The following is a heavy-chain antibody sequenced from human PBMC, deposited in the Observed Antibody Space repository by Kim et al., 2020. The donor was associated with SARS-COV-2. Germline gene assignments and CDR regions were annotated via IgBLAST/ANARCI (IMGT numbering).Heavy chain of an antibody. D-gene: IGHD3-3*01. CDR1: GFTFSSYG. J-gene: IGHJ5*02. CDR2: IWYDGSNK. CDR3: ARGDYDFWSGYTQNWFDP. V-gene: IGHV3-33*01. Sequence: GGSLRLSCAASGFTFSSYGMHWVRQAPGKGLEWVAVIWYDGSNKYYADSVKGRFTISRDNSKNTLYLQMNSLRAEDTAVYYCARGDYDFWSGYTQNWFDPWGQGTLVTVSS.